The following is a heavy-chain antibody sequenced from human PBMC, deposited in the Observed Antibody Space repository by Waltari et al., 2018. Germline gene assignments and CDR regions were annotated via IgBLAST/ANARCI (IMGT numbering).Heavy chain of an antibody. J-gene: IGHJ3*02. V-gene: IGHV3-48*04. D-gene: IGHD6-19*01. CDR3: ARIFPVEAFDI. CDR2: ISTSSSTI. CDR1: GFTFTNYN. Sequence: EVQLVESGGGLVQPGGSLRLSCAASGFTFTNYNMNWVRQAPGKGLEWVSHISTSSSTIYYADSVKGRFTISRDNAKNSLYLQMNSLRAEDTAVYYCARIFPVEAFDIWGQGTMVTVSS.